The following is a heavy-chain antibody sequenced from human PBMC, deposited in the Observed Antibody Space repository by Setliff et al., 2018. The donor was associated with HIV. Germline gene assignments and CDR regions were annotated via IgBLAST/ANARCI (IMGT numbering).Heavy chain of an antibody. D-gene: IGHD3-3*01. V-gene: IGHV3-23*01. J-gene: IGHJ5*02. CDR2: ISGSGIST. Sequence: PGGSLRLSCAASGFTFSNYAMRWVRQAPGKGLAWVSGISGSGISTYNADSVKGRFTISRDNSNNTLYLQMNDLRAEDTALYYCGKDYTRTFWEYNWYDLWGQGTQVTVSS. CDR3: GKDYTRTFWEYNWYDL. CDR1: GFTFSNYA.